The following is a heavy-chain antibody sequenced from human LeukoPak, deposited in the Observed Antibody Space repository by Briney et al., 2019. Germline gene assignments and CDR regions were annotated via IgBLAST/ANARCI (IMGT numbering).Heavy chain of an antibody. D-gene: IGHD3-9*01. Sequence: SVKVSCKASGGTFSSYDISWVRQAPGQGLEWMGGIIPIFGTANYAQKFQGRVTITADESTSTAYMELSSLRSEDTAVYYCARGNPNYDILTGFDYWGQGTLVTVSS. CDR2: IIPIFGTA. V-gene: IGHV1-69*01. J-gene: IGHJ4*02. CDR3: ARGNPNYDILTGFDY. CDR1: GGTFSSYD.